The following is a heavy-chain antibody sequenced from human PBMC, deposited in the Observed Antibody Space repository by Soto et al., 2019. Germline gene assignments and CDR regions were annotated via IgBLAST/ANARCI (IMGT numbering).Heavy chain of an antibody. CDR1: GYTITSYD. J-gene: IGHJ6*03. D-gene: IGHD2-2*01. CDR3: ARVVSPDYMDV. Sequence: ASVKVSCKASGYTITSYDINWVRQATGQGLEWMGWMNPNSGNTGYAQKFQGRVTMTRNTSISTAYMELSGLRSEDTAVYYCARVVSPDYMDVWGKGTTVTVSS. V-gene: IGHV1-8*01. CDR2: MNPNSGNT.